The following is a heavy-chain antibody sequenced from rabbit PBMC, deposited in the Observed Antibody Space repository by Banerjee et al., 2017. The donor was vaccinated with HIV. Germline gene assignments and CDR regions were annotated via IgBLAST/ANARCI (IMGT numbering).Heavy chain of an antibody. Sequence: QEQLEESGGGLVQPEGSLTLTCKASGFTLSSYWMWWVRQAPGKGPEWIGYINYDASIYYATWAKGRSTISKTSSTTVTLQMTSLTAADTATYFCARDLAGVIGWNFGLWGPGTLVTVS. D-gene: IGHD4-1*01. CDR2: INYDASI. CDR3: ARDLAGVIGWNFGL. V-gene: IGHV1S45*01. J-gene: IGHJ4*01. CDR1: GFTLSSYW.